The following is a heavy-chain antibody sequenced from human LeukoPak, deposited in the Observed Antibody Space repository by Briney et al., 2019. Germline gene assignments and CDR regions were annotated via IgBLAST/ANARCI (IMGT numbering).Heavy chain of an antibody. J-gene: IGHJ5*02. CDR2: IKQDGSEK. CDR3: ARADYDILTGYYSDH. V-gene: IGHV3-7*01. CDR1: GFTFSSYW. D-gene: IGHD3-9*01. Sequence: GGSLRLSCAASGFTFSSYWMSWVRQAPGKGLEWVANIKQDGSEKYYVDSVKGRFTISRDNAKNSLYLQMNSLRAEDTAVYYCARADYDILTGYYSDHWGQGTLVTVSS.